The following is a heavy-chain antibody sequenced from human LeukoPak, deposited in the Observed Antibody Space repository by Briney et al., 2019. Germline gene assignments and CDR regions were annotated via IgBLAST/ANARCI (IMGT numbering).Heavy chain of an antibody. J-gene: IGHJ6*02. V-gene: IGHV3-33*01. CDR2: IWYDGSNK. D-gene: IGHD2/OR15-2a*01. CDR1: GFTFSSYG. CDR3: ARVRSLYYYKYGMDV. Sequence: GGSLRLSCAASGFTFSSYGMHWVRQAPGEGLEWVAVIWYDGSNKYYADSVKGRFTISRDNSKNTLYLQMNSLRAEDTAVYYCARVRSLYYYKYGMDVWGQGTTVTVSS.